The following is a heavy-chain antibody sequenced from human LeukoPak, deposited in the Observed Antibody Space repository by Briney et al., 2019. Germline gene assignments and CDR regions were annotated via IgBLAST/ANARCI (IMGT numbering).Heavy chain of an antibody. V-gene: IGHV3-30*18. CDR1: GFTFSSYG. CDR3: AKFIVGATNPNNDY. D-gene: IGHD1-26*01. J-gene: IGHJ4*02. CDR2: ISYDGSNK. Sequence: GRSLRLSCAASGFTFSSYGMHWVRQAPGKGLEWVAVISYDGSNKYYADSVKGRFTISRDNSKNTLYLQMNSLRAEDTAVYYCAKFIVGATNPNNDYWGQGTLVTVSS.